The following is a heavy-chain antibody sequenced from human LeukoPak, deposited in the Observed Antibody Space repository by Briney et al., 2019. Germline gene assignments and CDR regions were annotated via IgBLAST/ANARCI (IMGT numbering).Heavy chain of an antibody. CDR2: IYYSGST. CDR1: GGSISSSSYY. Sequence: SETLSLTCTVSGGSISSSSYYWGWIRQPPGKGLEWIGSIYYSGSTYYNPSLKSRVTISVDTSKNQFSLKLSSVTAADTAVYYCARRRRYCSGGSCYRLHFDYWGQGTLVTVSS. CDR3: ARRRRYCSGGSCYRLHFDY. D-gene: IGHD2-15*01. J-gene: IGHJ4*02. V-gene: IGHV4-39*01.